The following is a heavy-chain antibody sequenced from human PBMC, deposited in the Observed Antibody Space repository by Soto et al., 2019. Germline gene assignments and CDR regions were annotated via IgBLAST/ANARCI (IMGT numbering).Heavy chain of an antibody. J-gene: IGHJ4*02. Sequence: ESGGGVVQPGRSLRLSCAASGFTFTAHAMHWVRQAPGKGLEWVALISHDGSYGRYADSVKGRFTISRDNSKNTLYLQMNSLSAEDTAVYFCAKDRFSTGAWFFDYWGQGTLVTVSS. CDR1: GFTFTAHA. CDR3: AKDRFSTGAWFFDY. D-gene: IGHD3-3*01. V-gene: IGHV3-30*18. CDR2: ISHDGSYG.